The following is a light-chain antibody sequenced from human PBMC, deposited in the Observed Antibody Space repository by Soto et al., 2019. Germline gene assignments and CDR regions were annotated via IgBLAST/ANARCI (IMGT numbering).Light chain of an antibody. J-gene: IGLJ2*01. CDR3: SSYAGRNNLV. Sequence: QSALTQSPSGSGSPGQSGTISCTGTSSDVGGYNYVSWYQQHPGKAPKLMIYEVSKRPSGVPDRFSGSKSGNTASLTVSGLQAEDEADYYCSSYAGRNNLVFGERTKVTVL. CDR2: EVS. V-gene: IGLV2-8*01. CDR1: SSDVGGYNY.